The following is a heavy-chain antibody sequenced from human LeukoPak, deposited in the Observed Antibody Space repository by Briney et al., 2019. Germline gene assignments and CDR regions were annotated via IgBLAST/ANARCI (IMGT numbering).Heavy chain of an antibody. J-gene: IGHJ5*02. CDR1: GGSISSSSYY. CDR3: ARHPFTDSSSWPIDP. Sequence: PSETLSLTCTVSGGSISSSSYYWGWIRQPPGKGLQWIGSIYYSGSTYYNPSLKSRVTISVDTSKNQFSLKLSSVTAADTAVYYCARHPFTDSSSWPIDPWGQGTLVTVSS. CDR2: IYYSGST. D-gene: IGHD6-13*01. V-gene: IGHV4-39*01.